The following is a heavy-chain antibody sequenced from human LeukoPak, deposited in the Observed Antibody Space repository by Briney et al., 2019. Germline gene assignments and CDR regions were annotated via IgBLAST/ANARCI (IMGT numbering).Heavy chain of an antibody. CDR1: GGSISSYY. D-gene: IGHD3-22*01. CDR2: IYYSGST. CDR3: ARDLRSGYYDSSGYDWYFDL. J-gene: IGHJ2*01. Sequence: TSETLSLTCTVSGGSISSYYWSWIRQPPGKGLEWVGYIYYSGSTNYNPSLKSRVTMSVDTSKNQFSLKLSSVTAADTAVYYCARDLRSGYYDSSGYDWYFDLWGRGTLVTVSS. V-gene: IGHV4-59*01.